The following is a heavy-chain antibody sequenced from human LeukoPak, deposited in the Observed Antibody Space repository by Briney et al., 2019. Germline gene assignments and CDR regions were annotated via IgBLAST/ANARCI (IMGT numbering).Heavy chain of an antibody. D-gene: IGHD1-26*01. V-gene: IGHV3-23*01. CDR2: IRGSGGST. CDR1: GFTFSTYA. Sequence: PGGSLRLSCAASGFTFSTYAMSWVRQAPGKGLEWVSAIRGSGGSTYYADSVKGRFPISRDNSKNTLYLQMNSLRAEDTAVYYCARDFVLQWELPHFDYWGQGTLVTVSS. J-gene: IGHJ4*02. CDR3: ARDFVLQWELPHFDY.